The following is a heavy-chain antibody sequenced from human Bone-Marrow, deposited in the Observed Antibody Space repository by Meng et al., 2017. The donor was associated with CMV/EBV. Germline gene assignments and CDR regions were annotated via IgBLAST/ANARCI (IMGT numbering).Heavy chain of an antibody. D-gene: IGHD1-1*01. V-gene: IGHV3-20*04. CDR1: GFSFGDYA. CDR3: ARVDNAYYYYGVAV. Sequence: GESLKISCAASGFSFGDYAMSWVRQAPGKGLQWVSGIDWSGGNTGYADSVTGRFTISRDKAKNSLFLQMNSLRAEDMAFYYCARVDNAYYYYGVAVWGQGTTVTVSS. J-gene: IGHJ6*02. CDR2: IDWSGGNT.